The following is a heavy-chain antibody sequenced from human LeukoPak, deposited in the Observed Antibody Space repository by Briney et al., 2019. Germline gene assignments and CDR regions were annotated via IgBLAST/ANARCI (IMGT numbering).Heavy chain of an antibody. D-gene: IGHD5-24*01. CDR1: GFMFSSNW. Sequence: GGSLRLSCAASGFMFSSNWMSWVRLAPGKGLEWVANIKEDGTETYYVDSVKGRFTISRDNAKNSLYLQMNSLGVEDTAVYYCAKEGRSLQTYWGQGTLVTVSS. V-gene: IGHV3-7*03. J-gene: IGHJ4*02. CDR2: IKEDGTET. CDR3: AKEGRSLQTY.